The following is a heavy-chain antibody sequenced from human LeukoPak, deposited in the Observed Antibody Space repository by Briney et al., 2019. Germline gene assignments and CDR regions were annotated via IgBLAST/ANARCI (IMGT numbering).Heavy chain of an antibody. CDR2: ISGSGGST. CDR3: AKAMIVVVITGYYFDY. Sequence: GGSLRLSCAASGFTFSSYAMSWVRQAPGQGLEWVSAISGSGGSTYYADSVKGRFTISRDNSKNTLYLQMNSLRAEDTAVYYCAKAMIVVVITGYYFDYWGQGTLVTVSS. CDR1: GFTFSSYA. J-gene: IGHJ4*02. V-gene: IGHV3-23*01. D-gene: IGHD3-22*01.